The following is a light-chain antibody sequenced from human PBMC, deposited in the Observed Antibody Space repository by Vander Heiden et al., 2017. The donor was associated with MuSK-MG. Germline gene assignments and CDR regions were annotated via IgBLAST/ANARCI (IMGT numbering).Light chain of an antibody. V-gene: IGLV2-8*01. CDR1: SSCVGAYNF. CDR2: EVS. J-gene: IGLJ1*01. CDR3: SSSASSEKDV. Sequence: QSALTQPPYASGSPGQSAPLSCPGTSSCVGAYNFVSGYQQHPGNDPKLIGDEVSKRPSGVPDRCAGSKSGNNDSPIVSGLQAENEAYYDCSSSASSEKDVCGTGTKV.